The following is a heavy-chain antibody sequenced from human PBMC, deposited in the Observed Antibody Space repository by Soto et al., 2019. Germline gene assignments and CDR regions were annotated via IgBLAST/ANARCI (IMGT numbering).Heavy chain of an antibody. J-gene: IGHJ5*02. CDR1: GGSISSYY. CDR2: IYYSGST. D-gene: IGHD3-10*01. V-gene: IGHV4-59*01. Sequence: ETLSLTCTVSGGSISSYYWSWIRQPPGKGLEWIGYIYYSGSTNYNPSLKSRVTISVDTSKNQFSLKLSSVTAADPAVYYCXXXMVGXAYNXLAPXGQXTLXTVXS. CDR3: XXXMVGXAYNXLAP.